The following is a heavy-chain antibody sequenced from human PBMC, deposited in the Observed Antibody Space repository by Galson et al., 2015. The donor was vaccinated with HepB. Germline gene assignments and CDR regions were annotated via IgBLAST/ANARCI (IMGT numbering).Heavy chain of an antibody. CDR2: ISGRGEIT. J-gene: IGHJ4*02. CDR1: GFTFSDYA. D-gene: IGHD1-26*01. Sequence: SLRLSCAASGFTFSDYAMSWVRQAPGKGLDWVSSISGRGEITHYADSVRGRFTISRDNSMDSLYLQMHSLNAEDTAAYYCASVIVGGITAPFDNWGQGTLVTVSS. CDR3: ASVIVGGITAPFDN. V-gene: IGHV3-23*01.